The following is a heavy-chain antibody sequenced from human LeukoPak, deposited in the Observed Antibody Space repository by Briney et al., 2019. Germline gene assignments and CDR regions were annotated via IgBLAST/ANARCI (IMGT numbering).Heavy chain of an antibody. Sequence: GGSLRLSCAASGFTFSSYAMHWVRQAPGKGLEWVAVISYDGSIKYYADSVKGRFTISRDNSKNTLYLQMNSLRAEDTAVYYCARDTYSSSSGGAIDYWGQGTLVTVSS. V-gene: IGHV3-30*04. J-gene: IGHJ4*02. CDR2: ISYDGSIK. CDR1: GFTFSSYA. D-gene: IGHD6-6*01. CDR3: ARDTYSSSSGGAIDY.